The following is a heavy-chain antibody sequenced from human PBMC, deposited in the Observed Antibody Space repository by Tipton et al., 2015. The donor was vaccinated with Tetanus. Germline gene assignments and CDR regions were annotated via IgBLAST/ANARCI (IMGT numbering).Heavy chain of an antibody. V-gene: IGHV4-39*01. Sequence: TLSLTCSISGDSINSDKYFWAWIRQPPGKGLEWIASMSHSGSTHYNPSLESRVTISIDRSKNQFSLKMTSVTAADTAVYYCATQTDNWFDPWGQGTLVTVSS. CDR3: ATQTDNWFDP. CDR2: MSHSGST. CDR1: GDSINSDKYF. J-gene: IGHJ5*02.